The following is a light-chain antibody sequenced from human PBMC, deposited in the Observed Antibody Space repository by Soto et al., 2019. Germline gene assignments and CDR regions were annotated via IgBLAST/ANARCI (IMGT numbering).Light chain of an antibody. CDR1: SSDVGSDNL. J-gene: IGLJ1*01. Sequence: QSVLTQPASVSGSPGQSITISCTGTSSDVGSDNLVSWYQQHPGKAPKLMIYEGSKRPSGVSNRFSGSKSGNTASLTISGRQAEDEADYYGCSYAGRSTYGFGTGTKGTVL. V-gene: IGLV2-23*01. CDR3: CSYAGRSTYG. CDR2: EGS.